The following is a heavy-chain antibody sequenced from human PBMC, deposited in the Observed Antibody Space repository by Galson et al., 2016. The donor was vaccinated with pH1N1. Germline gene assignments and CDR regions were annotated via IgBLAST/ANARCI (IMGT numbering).Heavy chain of an antibody. CDR2: IKQDGSEK. CDR3: ARLGCAGGGFYPWRY. V-gene: IGHV3-7*01. D-gene: IGHD2-8*02. CDR1: GFTFSSHW. Sequence: SLRLSCAASGFTFSSHWMSWVRQAPGKGLEWVANIKQDGSEKYYVDSVKGRFTISRDNPKNSLYLQMNSLRAEDTALYYCARLGCAGGGFYPWRYWGRGTLVTVSS. J-gene: IGHJ4*02.